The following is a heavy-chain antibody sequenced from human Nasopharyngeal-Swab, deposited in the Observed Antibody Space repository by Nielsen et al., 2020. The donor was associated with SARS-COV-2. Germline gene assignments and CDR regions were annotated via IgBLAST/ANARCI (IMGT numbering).Heavy chain of an antibody. V-gene: IGHV1-2*06. Sequence: WVRQAPGQGLEWMGRINPNSDGTNYAQKFQGRVTMTRDTSISTAYMELSRLRSDDTAVYYCARVGPSGYYYGMDVWGQGTTVTVSS. D-gene: IGHD6-25*01. CDR2: INPNSDGT. J-gene: IGHJ6*02. CDR3: ARVGPSGYYYGMDV.